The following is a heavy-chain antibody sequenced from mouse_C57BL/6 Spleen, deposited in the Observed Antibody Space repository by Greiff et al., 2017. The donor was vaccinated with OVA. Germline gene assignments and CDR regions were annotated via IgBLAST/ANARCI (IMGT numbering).Heavy chain of an antibody. V-gene: IGHV1-69*01. Sequence: QVQLQQPGAELVMPGASVKLSCKASGYTFTSYWMHWVKQRPGQGLEWIGEIDPSDSYTNYNQKFKGKSTLTVDKSSSTAYMQLSSLTSEDSAVXYGASRLGRGAWFAYWGQGTLVTVSA. CDR3: ASRLGRGAWFAY. CDR1: GYTFTSYW. J-gene: IGHJ3*01. D-gene: IGHD4-1*01. CDR2: IDPSDSYT.